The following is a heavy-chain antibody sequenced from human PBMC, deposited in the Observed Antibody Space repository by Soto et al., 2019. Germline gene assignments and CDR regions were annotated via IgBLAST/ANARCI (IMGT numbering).Heavy chain of an antibody. Sequence: QVQLQESGPGLVKPSQTLSLTCTVSGGSISSGGYYWSWIRQHPGKGLEWIGYIYYSGSTYYNPSLKSRVTISVDTSKNQFYLKLSSVTAADTAVYYCARATTTIFGVVYTLDAFDIWGQGTMVTVSS. D-gene: IGHD3-3*01. CDR1: GGSISSGGYY. J-gene: IGHJ3*02. CDR3: ARATTTIFGVVYTLDAFDI. CDR2: IYYSGST. V-gene: IGHV4-31*03.